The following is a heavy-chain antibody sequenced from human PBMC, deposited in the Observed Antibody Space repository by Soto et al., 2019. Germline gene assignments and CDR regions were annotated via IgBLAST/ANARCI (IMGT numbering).Heavy chain of an antibody. CDR2: IIPILGIA. D-gene: IGHD6-13*01. Sequence: ASVKVSCKASGYTFTSYAMHWVRQAPGQRLEWMGRIIPILGIANYAQKFQGRVTITADKSTSTAYMELSSLRSEDTAVYYCATPLEYSSSLYFDYWGQGTLVTVSS. CDR3: ATPLEYSSSLYFDY. CDR1: GYTFTSYA. J-gene: IGHJ4*02. V-gene: IGHV1-69*04.